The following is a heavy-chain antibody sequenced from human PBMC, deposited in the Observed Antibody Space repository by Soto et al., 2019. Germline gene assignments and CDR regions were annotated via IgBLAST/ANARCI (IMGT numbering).Heavy chain of an antibody. V-gene: IGHV3-21*01. J-gene: IGHJ4*02. CDR2: ISSTSSYI. Sequence: EVQLVESGGGLVKPGGSLRLSCAASGFIFSDYSMNWVRQAPGKGLEWVSSISSTSSYIYYADSLKGRFTISRDNAKNSLYLQMNSLRAEDTAVYYCARDREVLDTGVVTDYWGQGTLVTVSS. D-gene: IGHD5-18*01. CDR3: ARDREVLDTGVVTDY. CDR1: GFIFSDYS.